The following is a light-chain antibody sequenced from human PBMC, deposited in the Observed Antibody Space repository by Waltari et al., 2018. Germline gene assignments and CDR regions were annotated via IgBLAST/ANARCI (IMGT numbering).Light chain of an antibody. V-gene: IGKV1-39*01. CDR3: QQSYNTPHT. CDR2: AAT. Sequence: DIQMNQSPSSLSASVGDGVTITCPATQSISTYLTWYQQTPGTPPNRLIFAATTLHSGVPSRCSCSVSGTDFALSNSSRQPKDFAAYYCQQSYNTPHTFGQGSKLEIK. CDR1: QSISTY. J-gene: IGKJ2*01.